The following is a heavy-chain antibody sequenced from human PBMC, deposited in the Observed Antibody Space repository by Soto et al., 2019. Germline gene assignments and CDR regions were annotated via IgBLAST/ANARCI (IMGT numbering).Heavy chain of an antibody. J-gene: IGHJ6*02. CDR2: ISAYNGNT. V-gene: IGHV1-18*01. CDR1: GYTFTSYG. Sequence: ASVKVSCKASGYTFTSYGISWVRQAPGQGLERKGWISAYNGNTNYAQKLQGRVTMTTDTSTSTAYMKLRSLRSDDTAVYYFARGFAYYDILTGYYNDYDYYYGMDVWGQGTTVTVSS. D-gene: IGHD3-9*01. CDR3: ARGFAYYDILTGYYNDYDYYYGMDV.